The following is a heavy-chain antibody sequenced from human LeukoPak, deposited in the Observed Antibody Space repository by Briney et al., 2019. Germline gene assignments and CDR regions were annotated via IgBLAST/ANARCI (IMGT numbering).Heavy chain of an antibody. CDR1: GFTFSSYA. V-gene: IGHV3-30-3*01. D-gene: IGHD3-3*01. J-gene: IGHJ3*02. Sequence: GGSLRLSCAASGFTFSSYAMHWVRQAPGKGLEWVAVISYDGSNKYYADSVKGRFTISRDNSKNTLYLQMNSLRAEDTAVYYCARDLYDSDAFDIWGQGTMVTVSS. CDR3: ARDLYDSDAFDI. CDR2: ISYDGSNK.